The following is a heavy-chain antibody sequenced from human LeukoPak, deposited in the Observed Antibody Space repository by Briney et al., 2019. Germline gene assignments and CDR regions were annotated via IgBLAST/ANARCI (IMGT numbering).Heavy chain of an antibody. CDR2: IYHGGTS. CDR1: GLSVTNGYY. J-gene: IGHJ4*02. D-gene: IGHD6-6*01. V-gene: IGHV4-38-2*02. Sequence: SETLSLTCTVSGLSVTNGYYWGWIRQPPGKGLEWIASIYHGGTSHYKLSLKSRATISVETSKNQLSLNLNSVTAADTAVYYCATWTVAARADDNWGQGTLVTVSS. CDR3: ATWTVAARADDN.